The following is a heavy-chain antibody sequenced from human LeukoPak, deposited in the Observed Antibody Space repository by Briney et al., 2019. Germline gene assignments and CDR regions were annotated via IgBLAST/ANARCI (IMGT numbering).Heavy chain of an antibody. Sequence: PGGSLRLSCAASGFTFSDYYMSWIRQAPGKGLEWVSYISSSSSSTTYADSVKGRFTISRDNAKNSLYLQMNSLRGEDTAVYYWARLGPIAAAGPPAYWGRGPLVTVPS. J-gene: IGHJ4*02. CDR1: GFTFSDYY. V-gene: IGHV3-11*06. CDR2: ISSSSSST. D-gene: IGHD6-13*01. CDR3: ARLGPIAAAGPPAY.